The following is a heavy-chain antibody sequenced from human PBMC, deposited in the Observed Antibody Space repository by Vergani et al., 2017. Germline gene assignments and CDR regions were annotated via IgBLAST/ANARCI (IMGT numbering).Heavy chain of an antibody. CDR1: GYTFTRYG. D-gene: IGHD6-19*01. CDR2: ISAYNGNT. V-gene: IGHV1-18*01. CDR3: ARDRGLKWLVTPDLDY. Sequence: QVQLVQSGAEVKKPGASVKVSCTASGYTFTRYGISWVRQAPGQGLEWMGWISAYNGNTNYAQKLQGRVTMTTDTSTSTAYMELRSLRSDDTAVYYCARDRGLKWLVTPDLDYWGQGTLVTVSS. J-gene: IGHJ4*02.